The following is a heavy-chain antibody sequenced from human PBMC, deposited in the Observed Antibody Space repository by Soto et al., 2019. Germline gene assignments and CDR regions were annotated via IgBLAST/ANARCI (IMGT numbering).Heavy chain of an antibody. Sequence: SETLSLTCTVSGGSIRNYYWSWVRQPPGKGLEWIGYIFYGDSSNYNPSLKSRVTISVDTAKTQFSLKLTSVTAADTAVYYCARHYYGSGNYNSYYYYYMDVWGKGTTVTVSS. CDR3: ARHYYGSGNYNSYYYYYMDV. V-gene: IGHV4-59*08. J-gene: IGHJ6*03. CDR1: GGSIRNYY. D-gene: IGHD3-10*01. CDR2: IFYGDSS.